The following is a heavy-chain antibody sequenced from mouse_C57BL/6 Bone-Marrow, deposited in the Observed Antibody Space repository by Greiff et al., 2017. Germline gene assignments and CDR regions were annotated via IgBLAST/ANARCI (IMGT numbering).Heavy chain of an antibody. CDR3: ARAREPLYDYDRVYCFDY. J-gene: IGHJ2*01. CDR2: IDPSASYT. Sequence: QVQLQQPGAELVRPGTSVTLSCKASGYTFTSYWMHWVKQRPGQGLEWIGVIDPSASYTNYNQKFKGKATLTVDTSSSTAYMQLSSLTSEDSAVYYCARAREPLYDYDRVYCFDYWGQGTTLTVSA. CDR1: GYTFTSYW. V-gene: IGHV1-59*01. D-gene: IGHD2-4*01.